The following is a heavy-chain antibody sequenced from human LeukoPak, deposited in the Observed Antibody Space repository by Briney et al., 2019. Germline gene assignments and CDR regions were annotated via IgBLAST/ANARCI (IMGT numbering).Heavy chain of an antibody. D-gene: IGHD2-15*01. J-gene: IGHJ4*02. CDR2: ISAYNGNT. CDR1: GYTFTSYG. Sequence: ASVKVSCKASGYTFTSYGISWVRQAPGQGLEWMGWISAYNGNTNYAQKLQGRVTMTRNTSISTAYMELSSLRSEDTAVYYCARGHRYCSGGSCRYYFDYWGQGTLVTVSS. CDR3: ARGHRYCSGGSCRYYFDY. V-gene: IGHV1-18*01.